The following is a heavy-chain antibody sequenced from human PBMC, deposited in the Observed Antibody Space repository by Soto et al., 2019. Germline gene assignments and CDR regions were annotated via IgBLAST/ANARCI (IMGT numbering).Heavy chain of an antibody. CDR3: ARLGNYGSGSYWYYYNGMEV. CDR2: MNPNSGNT. Sequence: GASVKVSCKASGYTFTSYDINWVRQAPGQGLEWMGWMNPNSGNTGYAQKFQGRVTMTRNTSINTAYMELSSLSCENTAVYYCARLGNYGSGSYWYYYNGMEVWGQATTVTVSS. D-gene: IGHD3-10*01. J-gene: IGHJ6*01. CDR1: GYTFTSYD. V-gene: IGHV1-8*01.